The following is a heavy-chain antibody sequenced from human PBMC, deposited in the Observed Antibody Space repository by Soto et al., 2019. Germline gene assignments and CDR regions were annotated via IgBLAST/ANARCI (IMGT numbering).Heavy chain of an antibody. CDR1: GYTFTGYY. CDR3: ARDPGNTAMAQDYYYYYGMDV. V-gene: IGHV1-2*04. CDR2: INPNSGGT. D-gene: IGHD5-18*01. J-gene: IGHJ6*02. Sequence: VASVKVSCKASGYTFTGYYMHWVRQAPGQGLEWMGWINPNSGGTNYAQKFQGWVTMTRDTSISTAYMELSRLRSDDTAVYYCARDPGNTAMAQDYYYYYGMDVWGQGTTVTVSS.